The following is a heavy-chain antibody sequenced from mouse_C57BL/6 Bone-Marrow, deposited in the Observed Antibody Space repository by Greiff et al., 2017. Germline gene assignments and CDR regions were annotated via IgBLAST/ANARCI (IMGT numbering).Heavy chain of an antibody. Sequence: QVHVKQSGAELVRPGASVTLSCKASGYTFTDYEMHWVKQTPVHGLEWIGAIDPETGGTAYNQKFKGKAILTADKSSSTAYMELRSLTSENSAVYCCTRLTTVWGTGTTVTVSS. J-gene: IGHJ1*03. CDR2: IDPETGGT. CDR3: TRLTTV. V-gene: IGHV1-15*01. D-gene: IGHD1-1*01. CDR1: GYTFTDYE.